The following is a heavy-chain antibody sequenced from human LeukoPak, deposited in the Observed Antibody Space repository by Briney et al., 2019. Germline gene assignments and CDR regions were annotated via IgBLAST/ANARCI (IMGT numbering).Heavy chain of an antibody. V-gene: IGHV1-2*02. CDR1: GYTFTGYY. CDR2: INPNSGGT. J-gene: IGHJ4*02. Sequence: ASVKVSCKASGYTFTGYYMHWVRQAPGQGLEWMGWINPNSGGTNYAQKFQGRVTMTRDTPISTAYMELSRLRSDDTAVYYCARALRGYSGYEDYWGQGTLVTVSS. D-gene: IGHD5-12*01. CDR3: ARALRGYSGYEDY.